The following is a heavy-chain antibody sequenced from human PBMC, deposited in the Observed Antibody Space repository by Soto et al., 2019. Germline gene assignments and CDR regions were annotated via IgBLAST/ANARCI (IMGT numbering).Heavy chain of an antibody. CDR3: ARHGGRYCSGGTCYIYWHFDL. J-gene: IGHJ2*01. CDR2: IYDSGST. Sequence: SETLSLTCTVSGGSIITYYWSWIRQPPGKGLEWIGYIYDSGSTDYNPSLKSRVTISVDTSKNQFSLKLSSVTAADTAVYYCARHGGRYCSGGTCYIYWHFDLWGRGTLVTVSS. CDR1: GGSIITYY. V-gene: IGHV4-59*08. D-gene: IGHD2-15*01.